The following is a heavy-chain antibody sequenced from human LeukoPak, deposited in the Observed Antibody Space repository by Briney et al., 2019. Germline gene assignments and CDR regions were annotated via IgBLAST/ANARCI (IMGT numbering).Heavy chain of an antibody. CDR1: GGTFSSSA. J-gene: IGHJ6*02. CDR3: ARGQGLTAPPPYGLDV. V-gene: IGHV1-69*04. CDR2: IIPALNIT. D-gene: IGHD5-18*01. Sequence: ASVKVSCKTSGGTFSSSAITWVRQAPGQGLEWMGRIIPALNITSYAQKFQGRVTITADTSTSTAYMELSSLRSEETAVYYCARGQGLTAPPPYGLDVWGQGTTVTVSS.